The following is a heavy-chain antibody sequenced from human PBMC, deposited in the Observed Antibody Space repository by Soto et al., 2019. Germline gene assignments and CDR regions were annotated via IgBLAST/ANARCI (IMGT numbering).Heavy chain of an antibody. CDR3: ARGGPNWDYYFYGMDV. V-gene: IGHV3-13*01. Sequence: AGGSLRLSCAASGFPFNNYDMLWVRQAPGKGLEWVSTFGSAGDLFYSDSVKGRFTISRDNARKSLYLQMNSLRAADTAVYYCARGGPNWDYYFYGMDVWGQGTTVTVSS. J-gene: IGHJ6*02. CDR1: GFPFNNYD. CDR2: FGSAGDL. D-gene: IGHD3-16*01.